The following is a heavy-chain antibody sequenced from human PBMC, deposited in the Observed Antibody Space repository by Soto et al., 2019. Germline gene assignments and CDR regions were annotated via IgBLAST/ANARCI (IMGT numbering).Heavy chain of an antibody. D-gene: IGHD6-19*01. CDR2: IWYDGSNK. Sequence: GGSLRLSCAASGFTFSSYGMHWVRQAPGKGLEWVAVIWYDGSNKYYEDSVKGGLTISRDNSKNTLYLQMNSLRAEDTAVYYCAREGLYSSGWLTHTYYFDYWGQGTLVTVSS. J-gene: IGHJ4*02. CDR1: GFTFSSYG. V-gene: IGHV3-33*01. CDR3: AREGLYSSGWLTHTYYFDY.